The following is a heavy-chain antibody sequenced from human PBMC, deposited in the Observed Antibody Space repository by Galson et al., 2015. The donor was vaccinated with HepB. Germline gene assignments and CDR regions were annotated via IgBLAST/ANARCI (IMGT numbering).Heavy chain of an antibody. V-gene: IGHV3-30*04. CDR2: ISYDGSNK. Sequence: SLRLSCAASGFTFSSYAMHWVRQAPGKGLEWVAVISYDGSNKYYADSVKGRFTISRDNSKNTLYLQMNSLRAEDTAVYYCARDAATVAAAHMDVWGQGTTVTVS. D-gene: IGHD6-13*01. J-gene: IGHJ6*02. CDR1: GFTFSSYA. CDR3: ARDAATVAAAHMDV.